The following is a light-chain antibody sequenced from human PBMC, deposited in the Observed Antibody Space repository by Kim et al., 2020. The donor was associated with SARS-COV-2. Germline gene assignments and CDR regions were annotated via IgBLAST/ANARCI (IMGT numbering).Light chain of an antibody. Sequence: GKTLTISCTRSSGSIARTYVQWYHQRPGSAPTTVIYADNQRPSGVPDRFSGSIDSSANSASLTISGLKTEDEADYFCQSYDDSNQVFGGGTQLTVL. CDR2: ADN. V-gene: IGLV6-57*03. CDR1: SGSIARTY. CDR3: QSYDDSNQV. J-gene: IGLJ3*02.